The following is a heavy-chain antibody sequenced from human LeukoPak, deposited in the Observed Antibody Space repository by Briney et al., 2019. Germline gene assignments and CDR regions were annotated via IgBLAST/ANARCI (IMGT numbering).Heavy chain of an antibody. CDR2: IYPRDGST. Sequence: ASVTVSCKASGYTFTSNYIHWVRQAPGQGLEWMGMIYPRDGSTSYAQKFQGRVTETRDTSTSTAHMELSGLRSEDTAVYYCARDQEGFDYWGQGTLVTVSS. CDR3: ARDQEGFDY. V-gene: IGHV1-46*01. CDR1: GYTFTSNY. J-gene: IGHJ4*02.